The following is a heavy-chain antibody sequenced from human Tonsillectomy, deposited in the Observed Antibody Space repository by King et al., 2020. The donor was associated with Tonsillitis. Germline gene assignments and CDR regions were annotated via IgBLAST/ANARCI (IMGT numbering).Heavy chain of an antibody. V-gene: IGHV4-59*01. J-gene: IGHJ1*01. CDR2: IYYSGST. CDR1: GGSISSYY. Sequence: QLQESGPGLVKPSETLSLTCTVSGGSISSYYWSWIRQPPGKVLEWIGYIYYSGSTNYNPSLKSRVTISVDTSKNQFSLKLSSVTAADTAVYYCARGWFGTKRSTLGYFQHWGQGTLVTVSS. D-gene: IGHD3-10*01. CDR3: ARGWFGTKRSTLGYFQH.